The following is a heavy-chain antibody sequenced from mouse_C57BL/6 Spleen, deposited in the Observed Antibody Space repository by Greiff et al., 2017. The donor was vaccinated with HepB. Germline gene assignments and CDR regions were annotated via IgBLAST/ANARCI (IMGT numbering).Heavy chain of an antibody. CDR2: ISSGGSYT. Sequence: EVKLVESGGDLVKPGGSLKLSCAASGFTFSSYGMSWVRQTPDKRLEWVATISSGGSYTYYPDSVKGRFTISRDNAKNTLYLQMSSLKSEDTAMYYCARHDATTVGSPYAMDYWGQGTSVTVSS. CDR1: GFTFSSYG. CDR3: ARHDATTVGSPYAMDY. D-gene: IGHD1-1*01. V-gene: IGHV5-6*01. J-gene: IGHJ4*01.